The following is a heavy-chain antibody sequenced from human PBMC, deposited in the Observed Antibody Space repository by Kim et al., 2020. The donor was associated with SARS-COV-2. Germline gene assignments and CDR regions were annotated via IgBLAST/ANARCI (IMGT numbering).Heavy chain of an antibody. CDR2: ANSDGSNT. J-gene: IGHJ4*02. CDR1: GFLFTSYR. D-gene: IGHD1-26*01. Sequence: GGSLRLSCEASGFLFTSYRIHWVRQAPGKGLVWISRANSDGSNTIYADSVKDRFTISRDNVKNTVYLQMNSLRAEDTAVYYCTRDGGSCEGYFDDSCQG. CDR3: TRDGGSCEGYFDD. V-gene: IGHV3-74*01.